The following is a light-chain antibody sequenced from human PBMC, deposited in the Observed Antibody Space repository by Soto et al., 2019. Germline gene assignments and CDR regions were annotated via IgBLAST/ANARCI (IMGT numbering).Light chain of an antibody. CDR3: QQYKSWPT. Sequence: EIIMTQSPATLSVSPGEGATLSCRTSHSISTNLAWYQLKRGQSPRLLVYGASTRATGVPARFSGSGSGAEFTLSISSLQSEDFAVYYCQQYKSWPTFCGGTNVEIK. J-gene: IGKJ4*01. V-gene: IGKV3-15*01. CDR2: GAS. CDR1: HSISTN.